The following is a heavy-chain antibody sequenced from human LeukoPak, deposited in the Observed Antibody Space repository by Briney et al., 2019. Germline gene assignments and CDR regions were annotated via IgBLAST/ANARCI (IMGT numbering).Heavy chain of an antibody. CDR1: GGSISSYY. J-gene: IGHJ4*02. V-gene: IGHV4-59*08. CDR2: IYYSGST. CDR3: ARTSIAARNFDY. D-gene: IGHD6-6*01. Sequence: SETLSLTCTVSGGSISSYYWSWIRQPPGKGLEWIGYIYYSGSTNYNPSLKSRVTISVDTSKNQFSPKLSSVTAADTAVYYCARTSIAARNFDYWGQGTLVTVSS.